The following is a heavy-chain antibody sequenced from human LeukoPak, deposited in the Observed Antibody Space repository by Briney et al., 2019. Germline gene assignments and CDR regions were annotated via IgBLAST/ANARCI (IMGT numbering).Heavy chain of an antibody. V-gene: IGHV6-1*01. D-gene: IGHD3-16*01. J-gene: IGHJ3*02. Sequence: SQTLSLTCAISGDSISSNSAAWNWIRQSPSRGLEWLGRTYYRSKWYNDYAVSVKSRITINPDTSKNQFSLQLNSVTPEDTAVYYCAKVSLVMTNDAFDIWGQGTMVTVSS. CDR2: TYYRSKWYN. CDR3: AKVSLVMTNDAFDI. CDR1: GDSISSNSAA.